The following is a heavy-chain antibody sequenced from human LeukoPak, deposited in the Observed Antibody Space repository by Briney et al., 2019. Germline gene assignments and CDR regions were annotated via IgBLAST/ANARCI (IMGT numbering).Heavy chain of an antibody. D-gene: IGHD3-22*01. CDR1: GYSISSGYY. V-gene: IGHV4-38-2*02. CDR3: ARDQSYYYDSSGYYYFFGDSRGNAFDI. Sequence: SETLSLTCTVSGYSISSGYYWGWIRQPPGKGLEWIGSIYHSGSTYYNPSLKSRVTISVDTSKNQFSLKLSSVTAADTAVYYCARDQSYYYDSSGYYYFFGDSRGNAFDIWGQGTMVTVSS. J-gene: IGHJ3*02. CDR2: IYHSGST.